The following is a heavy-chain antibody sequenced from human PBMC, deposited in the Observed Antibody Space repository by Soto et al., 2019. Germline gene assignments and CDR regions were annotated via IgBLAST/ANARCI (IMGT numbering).Heavy chain of an antibody. Sequence: QVTLKESGPVLVKPTETLTLTCTVSGFSLSNAGMGVSWIRQPPGKALEWLAHIFSNGEKSYSTSLKNTLSISNDTSKSQVVLTMPNIDPVATATYYCVEYDILSAYFDYWGQGTLVIVSS. V-gene: IGHV2-26*01. CDR2: IFSNGEK. CDR3: VEYDILSAYFDY. CDR1: GFSLSNAGMG. J-gene: IGHJ4*02. D-gene: IGHD3-9*01.